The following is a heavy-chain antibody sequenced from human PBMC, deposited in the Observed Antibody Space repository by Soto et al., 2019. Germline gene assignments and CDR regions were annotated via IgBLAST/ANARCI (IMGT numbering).Heavy chain of an antibody. D-gene: IGHD6-19*01. Sequence: GGSLRLSCAASGFTFSSYAMHWVRQAPGKGLEWVAVISYDGSNKYYADSVKGRFTISRDNSKNTLYLQMNSLRAEDTAVYYCARAIAVAGAEYFQHWGQGTLVTVSS. CDR2: ISYDGSNK. J-gene: IGHJ1*01. CDR3: ARAIAVAGAEYFQH. CDR1: GFTFSSYA. V-gene: IGHV3-30*04.